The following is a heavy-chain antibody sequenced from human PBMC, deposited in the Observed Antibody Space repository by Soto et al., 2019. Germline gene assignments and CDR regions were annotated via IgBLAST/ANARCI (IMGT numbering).Heavy chain of an antibody. V-gene: IGHV4-34*01. Sequence: SETLSLTCAVYGGSFSGYYWSWIRQPPGKGLEWIGEVNHSGSTNYNPSLKSRVTISVDTSKNQFSLKLSSVTAADTAVYYCARAFRITIFGVARYYGMDVWGQGXTVTVYS. J-gene: IGHJ6*02. CDR3: ARAFRITIFGVARYYGMDV. CDR2: VNHSGST. D-gene: IGHD3-3*01. CDR1: GGSFSGYY.